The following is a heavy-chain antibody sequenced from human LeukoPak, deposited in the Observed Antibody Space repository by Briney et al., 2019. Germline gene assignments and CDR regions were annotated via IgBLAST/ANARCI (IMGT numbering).Heavy chain of an antibody. V-gene: IGHV1-69*05. D-gene: IGHD4-11*01. Sequence: ASVKVSFKATGGTFSSYAISWVGQAPAQGLEWMGGIIPIFGTANYAQKFQGRVTITTDESTSTAYMELSSLRSEDTAVYYCARDRVTLNPYYYYYMDVWGKGTTVTVSS. CDR1: GGTFSSYA. J-gene: IGHJ6*03. CDR2: IIPIFGTA. CDR3: ARDRVTLNPYYYYYMDV.